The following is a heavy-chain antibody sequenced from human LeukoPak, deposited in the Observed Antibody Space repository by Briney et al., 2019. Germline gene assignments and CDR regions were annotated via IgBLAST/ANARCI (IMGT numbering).Heavy chain of an antibody. D-gene: IGHD6-13*01. Sequence: SETLSLTCTVSGVSSSSGSYFWGWIRQPPGKGLEWIGSIYFTGSTYYNPSLKSRVTISVDMSKNQFSLKLSSVTAADTAVYYCAMTGAAAGFYYFDYWGQGALVTVSS. CDR2: IYFTGST. J-gene: IGHJ4*02. V-gene: IGHV4-39*01. CDR3: AMTGAAAGFYYFDY. CDR1: GVSSSSGSYF.